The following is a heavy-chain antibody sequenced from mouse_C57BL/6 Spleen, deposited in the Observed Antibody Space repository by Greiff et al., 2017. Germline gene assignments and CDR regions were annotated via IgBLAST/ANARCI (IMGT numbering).Heavy chain of an antibody. Sequence: QVQLQQPGTELVKPGASVKLSCKASGYTFTSYSMHWVKQRPGQGLEWIGNINPSNGGTNYNEKFKSKATLTVDKSSSTAYMQLSSLTSEDSAVYDCAREGGYNWYFEVWGTGTTVTVSS. J-gene: IGHJ1*03. D-gene: IGHD2-2*01. CDR1: GYTFTSYS. V-gene: IGHV1-53*01. CDR2: INPSNGGT. CDR3: AREGGYNWYFEV.